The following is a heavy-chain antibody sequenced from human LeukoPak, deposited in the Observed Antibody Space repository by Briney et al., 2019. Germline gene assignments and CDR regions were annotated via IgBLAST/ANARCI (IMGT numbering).Heavy chain of an antibody. CDR3: ASAPETYYYDSWRPPHSYYFDY. J-gene: IGHJ4*02. CDR1: GDSVSSNSAA. D-gene: IGHD3-22*01. V-gene: IGHV6-1*01. Sequence: SQTLSLTCAISGDSVSSNSAAWNWIRQSPSRGLEWLGRTYYRSKWYNDYAVSVKSRITINPDTSKNQFSLQLNSVTPEDTAVYYCASAPETYYYDSWRPPHSYYFDYWGQGTLVTVSS. CDR2: TYYRSKWYN.